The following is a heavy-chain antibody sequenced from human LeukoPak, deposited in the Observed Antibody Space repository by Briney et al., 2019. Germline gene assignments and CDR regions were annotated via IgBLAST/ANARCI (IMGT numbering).Heavy chain of an antibody. Sequence: SSETLSLTCTVSGYSISSGYYWGWIRQPPGKGLEWIGSIYHSGSTYYNPSLKSRVTISVDTPKNQFSLKLTSVTAADTAVYYCARDETYSSDWQSNHYYYYMDVWGKGTTVTVSS. J-gene: IGHJ6*03. D-gene: IGHD6-19*01. CDR1: GYSISSGYY. CDR2: IYHSGST. V-gene: IGHV4-38-2*02. CDR3: ARDETYSSDWQSNHYYYYMDV.